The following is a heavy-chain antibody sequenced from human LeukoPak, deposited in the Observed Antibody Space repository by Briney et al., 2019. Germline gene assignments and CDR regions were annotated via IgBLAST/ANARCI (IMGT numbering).Heavy chain of an antibody. CDR2: ISAYNGNT. CDR1: GYTFTSYG. D-gene: IGHD3-3*01. CDR3: ARAYDFWSGYYNRLFDY. Sequence: ASVKVSCKASGYTFTSYGISWVRQAPGQGLEWMGWISAYNGNTNCAQKLQGRVTMTTDTSTSTAYMELRSLRSDDTAVYYCARAYDFWSGYYNRLFDYWGQGTLVTVSS. V-gene: IGHV1-18*01. J-gene: IGHJ4*02.